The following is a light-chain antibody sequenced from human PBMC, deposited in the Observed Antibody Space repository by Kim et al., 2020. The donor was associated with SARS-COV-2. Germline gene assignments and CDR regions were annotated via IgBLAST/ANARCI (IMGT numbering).Light chain of an antibody. CDR3: GTWDSSLSTVI. CDR1: SSNIVRNY. CDR2: DNN. V-gene: IGLV1-51*01. Sequence: GQKVNSSCSGSSSNIVRNYVSWYQQLPGTAPKLLIYDNNRRPAGIPDRFSGSKSGTSATLGITGLQTGDEADYYCGTWDSSLSTVIFGGGTQLTVL. J-gene: IGLJ2*01.